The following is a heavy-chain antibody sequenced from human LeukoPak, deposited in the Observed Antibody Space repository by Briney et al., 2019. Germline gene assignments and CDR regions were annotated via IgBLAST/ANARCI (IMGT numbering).Heavy chain of an antibody. V-gene: IGHV1-18*01. CDR3: ARDVGVSQFDY. D-gene: IGHD3-10*01. CDR2: IGIYNGET. J-gene: IGHJ4*02. CDR1: GYTFSNYG. Sequence: ASVKVSCKASGYTFSNYGFSWVRQAPGQGLEWVGWIGIYNGETEYSQRFQGRVTMTADTSTTTAYMELRGLTSDDTAVYYCARDVGVSQFDYWGQGTLVTVSS.